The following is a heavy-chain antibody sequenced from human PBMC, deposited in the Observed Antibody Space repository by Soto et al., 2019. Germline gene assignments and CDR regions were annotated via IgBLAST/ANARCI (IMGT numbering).Heavy chain of an antibody. V-gene: IGHV6-1*01. Sequence: SQTLSLTCDISGDSVSANNAAWNWIRQSPSRGLEWLGRTYFGSKWNYDYAESVKSRLTITPDTTNNQISLQLNSVIPEDAAVYYCVRQPLANLALYGMDVWGQGTTVTVSS. CDR3: VRQPLANLALYGMDV. J-gene: IGHJ6*02. D-gene: IGHD6-6*01. CDR1: GDSVSANNAA. CDR2: TYFGSKWNY.